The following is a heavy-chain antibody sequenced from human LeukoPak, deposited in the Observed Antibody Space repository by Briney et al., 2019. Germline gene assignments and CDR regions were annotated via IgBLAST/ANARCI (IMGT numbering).Heavy chain of an antibody. CDR3: ARHDEVFWSPFDP. CDR1: GGSISSYY. Sequence: PSETLSLTCTVSGGSISSYYWSWIRQPPGKGLEWIGYINTSGSTNYNPSLKSRVTISVDTSKNQFSLKLSSVTAADTAVYYCARHDEVFWSPFDPWGQGTLVTVSS. J-gene: IGHJ5*02. V-gene: IGHV4-4*09. CDR2: INTSGST. D-gene: IGHD3-3*01.